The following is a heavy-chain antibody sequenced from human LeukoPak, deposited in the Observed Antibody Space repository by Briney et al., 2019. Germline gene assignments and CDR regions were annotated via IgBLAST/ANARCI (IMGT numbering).Heavy chain of an antibody. CDR2: IRYDGSNK. CDR1: GFTFSSYG. CDR3: AKDAGIALGYYFDY. J-gene: IGHJ4*02. Sequence: PGGSLRLSCAASGFTFSSYGMHWVRQAPGKGLECVAFIRYDGSNKYYADSVKGRFTISRDNSKNTLYLQMNSLRAEDTAVYYCAKDAGIALGYYFDYWGQGTLVTVSS. D-gene: IGHD6-13*01. V-gene: IGHV3-30*02.